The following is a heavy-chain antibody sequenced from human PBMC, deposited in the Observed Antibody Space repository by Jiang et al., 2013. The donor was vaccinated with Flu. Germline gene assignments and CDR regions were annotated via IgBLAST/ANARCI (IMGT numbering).Heavy chain of an antibody. J-gene: IGHJ4*02. CDR2: SIIWEH. V-gene: IGHV4-38-2*01. Sequence: RQPPREGAWSGLGVSIIWEHLLQPSLKSRVTISVDTSKNQFSLKLSSVTAADTAVYYCARIKYYFDYWGQGTLVTVSS. CDR3: ARIKYYFDY.